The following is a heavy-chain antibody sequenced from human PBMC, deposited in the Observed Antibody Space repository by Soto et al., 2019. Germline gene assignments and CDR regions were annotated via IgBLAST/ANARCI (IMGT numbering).Heavy chain of an antibody. Sequence: GGSLRLSCAASGFTFSDYYMSWIRQAPGKGLEWVSYISSSGSTIYYADSVKGRFTISRDNAKNSLYLQMNSLRAEDTAVYYCARDDDPYTGDFWSGYYWLKDYYGMDVWGQGTTVTVSS. D-gene: IGHD3-3*01. V-gene: IGHV3-11*01. CDR3: ARDDDPYTGDFWSGYYWLKDYYGMDV. J-gene: IGHJ6*02. CDR2: ISSSGSTI. CDR1: GFTFSDYY.